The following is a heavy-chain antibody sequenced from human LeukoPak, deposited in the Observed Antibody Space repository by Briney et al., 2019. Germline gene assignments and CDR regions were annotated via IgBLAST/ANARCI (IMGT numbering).Heavy chain of an antibody. CDR1: GGSFSGYY. Sequence: SETLSLTCAVYGGSFSGYYWSWIRQPPGKGLEWIGYIYYSGSTNYNPSLKSRVTISVDTSKNQFSLKLSSVTAADTAVYYCARYSGITGTNYYYYGMDVWGQGTTVTVSS. CDR3: ARYSGITGTNYYYYGMDV. J-gene: IGHJ6*02. CDR2: IYYSGST. D-gene: IGHD1-20*01. V-gene: IGHV4-59*01.